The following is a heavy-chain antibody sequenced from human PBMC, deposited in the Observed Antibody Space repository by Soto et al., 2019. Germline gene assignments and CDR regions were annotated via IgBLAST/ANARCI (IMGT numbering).Heavy chain of an antibody. D-gene: IGHD6-19*01. CDR2: INVGNGNA. J-gene: IGHJ5*02. V-gene: IGHV1-3*01. Sequence: ASVKVSCKASGYTYISYSMHWVRQAPGQRLEWMGWINVGNGNAKYSQNFQGRVTINQDTSASTAYMELSSLTSEDTAVYYCAREKWGSGSRWLDPWGQGTLV. CDR3: AREKWGSGSRWLDP. CDR1: GYTYISYS.